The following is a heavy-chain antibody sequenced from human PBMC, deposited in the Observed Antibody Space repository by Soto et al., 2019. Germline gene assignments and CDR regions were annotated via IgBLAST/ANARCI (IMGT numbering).Heavy chain of an antibody. J-gene: IGHJ5*02. V-gene: IGHV3-23*01. CDR2: ISGSGGST. CDR1: GFTFSSYA. Sequence: GGSLRLSCAASGFTFSSYAMSWVRQAPGKGLEWVSAISGSGGSTYYGDSVKGRFTISRDNSKNTLYLQMNSLRAEDTAVYYCAKVAEVAGTSSWFDPWGQGTLVTVSS. D-gene: IGHD6-19*01. CDR3: AKVAEVAGTSSWFDP.